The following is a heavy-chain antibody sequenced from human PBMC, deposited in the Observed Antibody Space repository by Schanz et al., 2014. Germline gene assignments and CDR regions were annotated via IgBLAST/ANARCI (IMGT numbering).Heavy chain of an antibody. V-gene: IGHV3-30-3*01. CDR1: GFTFHTYD. D-gene: IGHD3-22*01. CDR3: TRENSSAYHPAVTYYIDV. Sequence: VQLLESGGGLVQPGGSLRLSCAASGFTFHTYDMHWVRQAPGKGLEWVAQISHDGHRDFYADSVKGRFTVSRDNNWKTLSLQMNSLRRDATAIYHCTRENSSAYHPAVTYYIDVWGKGTTVTVSS. CDR2: ISHDGHRD. J-gene: IGHJ6*03.